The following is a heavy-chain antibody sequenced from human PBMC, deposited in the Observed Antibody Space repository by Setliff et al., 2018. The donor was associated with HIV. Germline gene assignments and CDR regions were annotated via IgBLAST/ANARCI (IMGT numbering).Heavy chain of an antibody. Sequence: SETLSLTCTLSGFSISSDGFYWNWIRQRPGKGLEWIGYIFGSGITYYNPSLKSRLRISIDTSANQFSVELSSVTAADTAVYYCAKGAGFYGDYTFDHWGQGRQVTVSS. CDR3: AKGAGFYGDYTFDH. CDR1: GFSISSDGFY. J-gene: IGHJ4*02. V-gene: IGHV4-31*03. CDR2: IFGSGIT. D-gene: IGHD4-17*01.